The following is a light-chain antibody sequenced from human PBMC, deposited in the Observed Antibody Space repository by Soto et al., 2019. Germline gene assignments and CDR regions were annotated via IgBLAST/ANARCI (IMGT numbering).Light chain of an antibody. CDR1: QSVRSSY. CDR3: QQYGSSPYT. J-gene: IGKJ2*01. CDR2: GAS. Sequence: EIVLTQSPGTLSLSPGERATLSCRASQSVRSSYLAWYQQKPGQAPRLLIYGASSRTTGIPDRFSGSGSGTAFTLTISRLEPEDFEVYYCQQYGSSPYTFGQGTKLEIK. V-gene: IGKV3-20*01.